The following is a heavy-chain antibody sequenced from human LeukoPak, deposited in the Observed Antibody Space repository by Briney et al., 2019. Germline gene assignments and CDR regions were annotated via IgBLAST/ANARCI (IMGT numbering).Heavy chain of an antibody. J-gene: IGHJ4*02. CDR1: GGTFSSYA. V-gene: IGHV1-69*06. D-gene: IGHD3-22*01. CDR2: IIPIFGTA. Sequence: ASVKVSCKASGGTFSSYAISWVRQAPGQGLEWMGGIIPIFGTANYAQKFQGRVTITADKSTSTAYMELRSLRSDDTAVYYCARDRGHRRVEYYYDSSGYWGQGTLVTVSS. CDR3: ARDRGHRRVEYYYDSSGY.